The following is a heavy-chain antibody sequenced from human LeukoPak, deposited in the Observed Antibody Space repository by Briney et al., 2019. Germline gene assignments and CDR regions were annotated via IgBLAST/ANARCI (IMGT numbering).Heavy chain of an antibody. CDR3: AREVVGATSEFDF. V-gene: IGHV3-48*03. J-gene: IGHJ4*02. Sequence: PGGSLRLSCAASGFTFSPHAMNWVRQAPGEGLEWGSYITSSGSAIYYADSVKGRFTISRDNAKNSLYLQMNSLRADDTALYYCAREVVGATSEFDFWGQGTLVTVSS. CDR2: ITSSGSAI. CDR1: GFTFSPHA. D-gene: IGHD1-26*01.